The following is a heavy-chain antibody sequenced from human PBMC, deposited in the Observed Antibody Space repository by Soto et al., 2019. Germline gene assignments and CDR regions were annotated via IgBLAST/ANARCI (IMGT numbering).Heavy chain of an antibody. Sequence: GGSLRLCCAASGFTFSSYAMSGVRQAPGKGLEWVSAISGSGGSTYYADSVKGRFTISRDNSKNTLYLQMNSLRAEDTAVYYCAKGNCSSTSCPPRRPYYYGMDVWGQGTTVTVS. CDR3: AKGNCSSTSCPPRRPYYYGMDV. CDR2: ISGSGGST. CDR1: GFTFSSYA. V-gene: IGHV3-23*01. D-gene: IGHD2-2*01. J-gene: IGHJ6*02.